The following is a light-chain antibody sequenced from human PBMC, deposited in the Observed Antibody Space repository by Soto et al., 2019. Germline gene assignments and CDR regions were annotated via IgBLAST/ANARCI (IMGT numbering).Light chain of an antibody. CDR2: AVS. J-gene: IGLJ1*01. V-gene: IGLV2-14*03. CDR3: ISYTDRQSYL. Sequence: QSVLTQPPSASGTPGQRVTISCSGTSSDIGSYDHVAWYQQFPGKSPKLIIYAVSDRPSGVSDRFSGSKSGISASLTISGLQTEDEADYYCISYTDRQSYLFGTGTKVTVL. CDR1: SSDIGSYDH.